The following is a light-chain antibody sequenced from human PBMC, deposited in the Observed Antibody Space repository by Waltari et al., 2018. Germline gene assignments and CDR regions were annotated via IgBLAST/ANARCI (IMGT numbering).Light chain of an antibody. Sequence: NFILTQTHSVSESPGKTVTISCTRRPGSIGSSSVQWYQQRPGSAPTTVIYEDYQRPSGVPERFSGSIDSSSNSAYVTISGLKPEDEADYYCQSYDNDNVVFGGGTRLTVL. CDR3: QSYDNDNVV. CDR1: PGSIGSSS. V-gene: IGLV6-57*03. J-gene: IGLJ3*02. CDR2: EDY.